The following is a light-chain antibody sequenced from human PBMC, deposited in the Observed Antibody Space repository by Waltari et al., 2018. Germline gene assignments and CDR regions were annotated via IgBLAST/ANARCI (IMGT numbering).Light chain of an antibody. CDR2: EVS. V-gene: IGLV2-14*01. Sequence: QSALTQPASVSGSPGQSITISCTGTSSDISGYDFVSCYQQYPGMAPKLIIYEVSNRPSGVSGRFSGSKSGTTASLTISGLQPEDEADYYCTSYTTSTTVLFGGGTKVTVL. CDR3: TSYTTSTTVL. CDR1: SSDISGYDF. J-gene: IGLJ3*02.